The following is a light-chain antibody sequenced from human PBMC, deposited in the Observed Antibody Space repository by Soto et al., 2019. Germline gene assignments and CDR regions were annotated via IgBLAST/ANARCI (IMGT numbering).Light chain of an antibody. CDR2: ATS. CDR3: QHYNNWPLT. CDR1: QSVSSN. Sequence: EIVMTQSPATLSVSPGERASLSCRASQSVSSNLAWYQQKPGQTPRLLIYATSTRATGIPARFSGSGSGTEFTLTISSLQSXXXAVYYCQHYNNWPLTFGGGTKVEIK. V-gene: IGKV3-15*01. J-gene: IGKJ4*01.